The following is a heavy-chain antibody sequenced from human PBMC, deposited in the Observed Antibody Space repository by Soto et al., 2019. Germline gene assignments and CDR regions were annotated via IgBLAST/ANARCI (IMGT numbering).Heavy chain of an antibody. CDR2: INWNGGST. Sequence: EVQLLESGGSVVRPGGSLRLSCAASGFNFDDYGMSWVHQSPGKGLEWVSGINWNGGSTGYADSVKGRFTISRDNAKNSLYLQMNSLRAEDAALYYCARDPDIMITFGGVIPGYFDYWGQGTLVTVSS. D-gene: IGHD3-16*02. CDR3: ARDPDIMITFGGVIPGYFDY. J-gene: IGHJ4*02. CDR1: GFNFDDYG. V-gene: IGHV3-20*04.